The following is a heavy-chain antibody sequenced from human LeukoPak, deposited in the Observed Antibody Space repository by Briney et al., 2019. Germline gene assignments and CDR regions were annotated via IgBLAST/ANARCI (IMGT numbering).Heavy chain of an antibody. J-gene: IGHJ4*02. D-gene: IGHD4-17*01. CDR1: DGSISGDY. Sequence: PSETLSLTCTVSDGSISGDYWSWIRQPPGKGLEWIGYISYSGTTNYNPSLKSRITISVGTSKNQFSLMLSSVTAADTAVYYCARDTNYGDYVWGQGTLVTVSS. CDR3: ARDTNYGDYV. V-gene: IGHV4-59*01. CDR2: ISYSGTT.